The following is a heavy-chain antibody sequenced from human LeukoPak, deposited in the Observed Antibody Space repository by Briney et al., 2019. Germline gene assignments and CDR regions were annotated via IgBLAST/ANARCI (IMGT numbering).Heavy chain of an antibody. CDR1: GGSVSSGSYY. V-gene: IGHV4-61*01. J-gene: IGHJ4*02. CDR3: AREVELAAVDY. Sequence: PSETPSLTCTVSGGSVSSGSYYWSWIRQPPGKGLEWIGYIYYSGSTNYNPSLKSRVTISVDTSKNQFSLKLSSVTAADTAVYYCAREVELAAVDYWGQGTLVTVSS. CDR2: IYYSGST. D-gene: IGHD1-7*01.